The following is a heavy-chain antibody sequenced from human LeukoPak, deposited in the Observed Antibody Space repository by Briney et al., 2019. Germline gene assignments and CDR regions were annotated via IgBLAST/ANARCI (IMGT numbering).Heavy chain of an antibody. Sequence: PSETLSLTCAVYGGSFSGYYWSWIRQPPGKGLEWIGEINHSGSTNYNPSLKSRVTISVDTSKNQFSLKLSPVTAADTAVYYCARDERYSYGYAYWGQGTLVTVSS. CDR2: INHSGST. V-gene: IGHV4-34*01. J-gene: IGHJ4*02. CDR1: GGSFSGYY. CDR3: ARDERYSYGYAY. D-gene: IGHD5-18*01.